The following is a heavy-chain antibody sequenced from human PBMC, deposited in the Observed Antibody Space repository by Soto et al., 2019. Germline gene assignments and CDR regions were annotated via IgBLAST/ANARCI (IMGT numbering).Heavy chain of an antibody. Sequence: SETLSLTCAVSGGSINYAGYSWSWIRQPPGRGLEWIGYIYHSENTYYNPSLKSRVTISVDRSQNQFSLKLTSVTAADTAVYYCARVTDGQIGIFDYWGQGTLVTVSS. V-gene: IGHV4-30-2*01. D-gene: IGHD3-3*02. J-gene: IGHJ4*02. CDR2: IYHSENT. CDR3: ARVTDGQIGIFDY. CDR1: GGSINYAGYS.